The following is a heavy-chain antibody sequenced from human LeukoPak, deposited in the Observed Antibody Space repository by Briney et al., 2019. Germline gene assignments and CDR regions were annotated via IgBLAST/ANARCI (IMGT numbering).Heavy chain of an antibody. CDR2: VYYSGST. J-gene: IGHJ4*02. V-gene: IGHV4-59*01. D-gene: IGHD2-21*02. CDR1: GGSLSGFY. Sequence: SETLSLTCTVSGGSLSGFYWSWIRQPPGKGLEWIGYVYYSGSTTYNPSLKSRVTISVDTSKNQFSLRLGSVTAADTAVYYCARDIGDFVSDFWGQGTLVTVSS. CDR3: ARDIGDFVSDF.